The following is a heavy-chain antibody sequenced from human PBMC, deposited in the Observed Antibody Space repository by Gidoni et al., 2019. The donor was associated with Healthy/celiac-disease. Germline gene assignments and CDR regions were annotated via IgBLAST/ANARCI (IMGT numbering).Heavy chain of an antibody. CDR2: IYYSGST. Sequence: QVQLQESGPGLVKPSQTLSPTCPFSVGSISSGGYYWSWVRQHPGKGLEWIGYIYYSGSTYYNPSLKSRVTISVDTSKNQFSLKLSSVTAADTAVYYCARRSRFGELFDYWGQGTLVTVSS. CDR1: VGSISSGGYY. J-gene: IGHJ4*02. V-gene: IGHV4-31*03. D-gene: IGHD3-10*01. CDR3: ARRSRFGELFDY.